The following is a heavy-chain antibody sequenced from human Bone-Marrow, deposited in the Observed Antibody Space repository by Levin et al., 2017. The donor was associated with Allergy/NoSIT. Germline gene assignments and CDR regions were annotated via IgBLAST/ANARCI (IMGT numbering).Heavy chain of an antibody. Sequence: PGGSLRLSCAASGFIFSNYAMSWVRQAPGKGLEWVSAISGSGVSTYYAESVKGRFTISRDNANNSVSLEMSSLRAEDTALYYCARGGGSQKGGLDVWGQGTTVTVSS. CDR2: ISGSGVST. V-gene: IGHV3-23*01. D-gene: IGHD3-10*01. J-gene: IGHJ6*02. CDR3: ARGGGSQKGGLDV. CDR1: GFIFSNYA.